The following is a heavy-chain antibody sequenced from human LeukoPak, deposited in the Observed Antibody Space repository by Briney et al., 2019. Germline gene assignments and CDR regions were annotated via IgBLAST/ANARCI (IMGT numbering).Heavy chain of an antibody. Sequence: SETLSLTCTVSGDSIGSYFWSWIRQPPGKGLEWIGYNSGSTNYNPSLKSRVTILLDRSKNQFSLKLGSVTAADTAIYYCARGRGYGGNYLRSFDIWGQGTMVTVSS. J-gene: IGHJ3*02. D-gene: IGHD1-26*01. CDR2: NSGST. CDR1: GDSIGSYF. CDR3: ARGRGYGGNYLRSFDI. V-gene: IGHV4-59*08.